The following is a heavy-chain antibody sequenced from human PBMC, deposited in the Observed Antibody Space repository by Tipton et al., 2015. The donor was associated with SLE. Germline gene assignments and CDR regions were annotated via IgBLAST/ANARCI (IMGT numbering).Heavy chain of an antibody. CDR1: GFTVSSNY. CDR3: ARGPVGAIPFDY. D-gene: IGHD1-26*01. J-gene: IGHJ4*02. CDR2: IYSGGST. V-gene: IGHV3-53*05. Sequence: SLRLSCAASGFTVSSNYMSWVRQAPGKGLEWVSVIYSGGSTYYADSVKGRFTISRDNSKNTLYLQMNSLRAEDTAVYYCARGPVGAIPFDYWGQGALITVSS.